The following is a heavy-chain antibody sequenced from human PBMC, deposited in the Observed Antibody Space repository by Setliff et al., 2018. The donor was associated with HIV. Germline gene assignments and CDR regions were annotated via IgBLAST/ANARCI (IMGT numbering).Heavy chain of an antibody. CDR2: IYHSGLT. V-gene: IGHV4-38-2*01. J-gene: IGHJ4*02. CDR3: ARLRMETLMQHFDY. CDR1: GYSIGSGYY. Sequence: LSLTCGVSGYSIGSGYYWGWIRQPPGKGLEWIGSIYHSGLTYYNPSLKSRVTISVDSSKNQFSLRLSSVTAADTAVYYCARLRMETLMQHFDYLGQGTLVTVSS. D-gene: IGHD2-8*01.